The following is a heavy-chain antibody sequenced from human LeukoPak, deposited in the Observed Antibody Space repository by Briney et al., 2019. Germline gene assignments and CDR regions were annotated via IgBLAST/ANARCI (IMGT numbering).Heavy chain of an antibody. CDR1: GFTFSSYG. J-gene: IGHJ4*02. V-gene: IGHV3-30*18. Sequence: PEGSLRLSCAASGFTFSSYGMHWVRQAPGKGLEWVAVISYDGSNKYYADSVKGRFTISRDNSKNTLYLQMNSLRAEDTAVYYCAKLYSSSWYGTDYWGQGTLVTVSS. CDR3: AKLYSSSWYGTDY. D-gene: IGHD6-13*01. CDR2: ISYDGSNK.